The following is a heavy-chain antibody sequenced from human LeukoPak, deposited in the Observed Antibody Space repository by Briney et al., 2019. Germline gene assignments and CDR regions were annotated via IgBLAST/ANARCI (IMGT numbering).Heavy chain of an antibody. D-gene: IGHD2-15*01. CDR2: MFHGGNT. CDR1: GYSISSGYH. CDR3: ARTLYCSGATCFSPELLDT. Sequence: PSETLSLTCAVSGYSISSGYHWAWVRQPPGKGPVWIGSMFHGGNTYSNPSLKSRVTMSIDTSMNQISLNLTSVTAADTAVYFCARTLYCSGATCFSPELLDTWGQGTLVTVSS. V-gene: IGHV4-38-2*01. J-gene: IGHJ5*02.